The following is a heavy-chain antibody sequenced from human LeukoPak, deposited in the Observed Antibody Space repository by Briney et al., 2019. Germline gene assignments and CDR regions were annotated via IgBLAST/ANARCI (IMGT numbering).Heavy chain of an antibody. CDR2: ISYDGSNK. D-gene: IGHD3-22*01. J-gene: IGHJ4*02. CDR3: AKGGVVVITSFDY. Sequence: GRSPRHSRVVRGITLSSNGMHRGRQAPGKRLEWVAVISYDGSNKYYADSVKGRFTISRDNSKNTLYLQMNSLRAEDTAVYYCAKGGVVVITSFDYWGQGTLVTVSS. V-gene: IGHV3-30*18. CDR1: GITLSSNG.